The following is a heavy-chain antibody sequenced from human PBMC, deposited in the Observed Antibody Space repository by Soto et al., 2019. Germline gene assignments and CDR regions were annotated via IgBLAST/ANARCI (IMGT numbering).Heavy chain of an antibody. CDR3: ARARITMIVVDGVDRAFDI. CDR2: ISAYNGNT. CDR1: GYSFTSYG. Sequence: GASVKVSCKASGYSFTSYGISWLRQAPGQGLEWMGWISAYNGNTHYAQKLQGRVTMTTDTSTSTAYMELSSLRSEDTAVYYCARARITMIVVDGVDRAFDIWGQGTMVTVSS. D-gene: IGHD3-22*01. V-gene: IGHV1-18*01. J-gene: IGHJ3*02.